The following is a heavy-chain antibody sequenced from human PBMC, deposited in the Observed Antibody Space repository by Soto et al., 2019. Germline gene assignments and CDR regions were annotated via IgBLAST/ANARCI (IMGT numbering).Heavy chain of an antibody. Sequence: SETLSLTCTVSGGSLSSSSYYWGWIRQPPGKGLEWIGSIYYSGSTYYNPSLKSRVTISVDTSKNQFSLKLSSVTAADTAVYYCARGEYSGYDFDYWGQGTLVTVSS. V-gene: IGHV4-39*01. D-gene: IGHD5-12*01. CDR2: IYYSGST. CDR1: GGSLSSSSYY. J-gene: IGHJ4*02. CDR3: ARGEYSGYDFDY.